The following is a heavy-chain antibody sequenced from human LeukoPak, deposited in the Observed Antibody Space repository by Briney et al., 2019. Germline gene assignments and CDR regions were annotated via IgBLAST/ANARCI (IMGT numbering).Heavy chain of an antibody. CDR1: GGSFSGYY. CDR3: ARAQYYYDSSGYLWLASAFDI. V-gene: IGHV4-34*01. D-gene: IGHD3-22*01. J-gene: IGHJ3*02. Sequence: PSETLSLTCAVYGGSFSGYYWSWIRQPPGKGLEWIGEINHSGSTNYNPSLKSRVTISVDTSKNQFSLKLSSVTAADTAVYYCARAQYYYDSSGYLWLASAFDIWGQGTMVTVSS. CDR2: INHSGST.